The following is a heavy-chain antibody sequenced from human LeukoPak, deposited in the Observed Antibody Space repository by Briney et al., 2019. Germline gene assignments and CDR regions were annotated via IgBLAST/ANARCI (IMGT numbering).Heavy chain of an antibody. D-gene: IGHD3-22*01. CDR3: ARAPSEIGGYYPEYFRH. J-gene: IGHJ1*01. Sequence: GGSLRLSCAASGVTFSSYWMHWVRQAPGKGLVWVSRIKIDGSTNYADSVKGLVTISRDNAKNTVSLQMNSLRAEDTGVYYCARAPSEIGGYYPEYFRHWGQGTLVTVSS. CDR2: IKIDGST. V-gene: IGHV3-74*01. CDR1: GVTFSSYW.